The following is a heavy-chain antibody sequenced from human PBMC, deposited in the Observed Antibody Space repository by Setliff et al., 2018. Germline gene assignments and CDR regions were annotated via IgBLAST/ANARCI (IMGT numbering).Heavy chain of an antibody. Sequence: GASVKVSCKAFGYTFTKYGIDWVRQAPGQGLEWLGWISPYNGNTDYVYNVRDRITMTTDTSTGTAYMELRSLTSDDSAVYYCARDAPKVVDKFDLWGQGTMVTVSS. V-gene: IGHV1-18*01. CDR2: ISPYNGNT. J-gene: IGHJ3*01. CDR1: GYTFTKYG. D-gene: IGHD3-22*01. CDR3: ARDAPKVVDKFDL.